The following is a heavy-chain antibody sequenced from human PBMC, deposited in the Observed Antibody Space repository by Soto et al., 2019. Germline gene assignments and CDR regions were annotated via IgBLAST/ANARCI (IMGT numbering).Heavy chain of an antibody. CDR2: IYYSGST. V-gene: IGHV4-39*01. Sequence: PSETLSLTCTVSGGSISSSSYYWGWIRQPPGKGLEWIGSIYYSGSTYYNPSLKSRVTISVDTSKNQFSLKLSSVTAADTAVYYCARGSGSTFDYWGQGTLVTVSS. CDR3: ARGSGSTFDY. J-gene: IGHJ4*02. D-gene: IGHD3-10*01. CDR1: GGSISSSSYY.